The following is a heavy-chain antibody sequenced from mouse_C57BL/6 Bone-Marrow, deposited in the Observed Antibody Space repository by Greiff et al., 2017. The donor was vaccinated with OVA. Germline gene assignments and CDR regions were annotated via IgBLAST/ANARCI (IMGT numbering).Heavy chain of an antibody. D-gene: IGHD2-4*01. CDR2: LSNLAYSI. Sequence: EVKLQESGGGLFHPGGSLKLSCPPSGFPFGDSGLAWFRRAPRKGPGWVAFLSNLAYSIYYADTVTGRFTISRENAKNTLYLEMSSLRSEDTAMYYCARLYYDYDGDYWYFDVWGTGTTVTVSS. CDR1: GFPFGDSG. J-gene: IGHJ1*03. V-gene: IGHV5-15*01. CDR3: ARLYYDYDGDYWYFDV.